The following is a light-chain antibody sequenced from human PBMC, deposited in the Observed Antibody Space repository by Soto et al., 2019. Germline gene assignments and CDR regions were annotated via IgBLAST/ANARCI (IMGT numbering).Light chain of an antibody. CDR2: EVS. J-gene: IGLJ1*01. CDR1: SSDVGSYNL. Sequence: QSALTQPASVSGSPGQSITISCTGTSSDVGSYNLVSWYQQHPGKAPKLMIYEVSKRPSGVSNRFSGSKSGNTASLTISGLQAEEDADNYCGAYAVSSTPLIFGTGTRVTVL. CDR3: GAYAVSSTPLI. V-gene: IGLV2-23*02.